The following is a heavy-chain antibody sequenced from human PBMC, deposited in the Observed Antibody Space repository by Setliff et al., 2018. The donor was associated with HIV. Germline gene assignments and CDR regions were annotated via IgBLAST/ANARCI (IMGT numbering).Heavy chain of an antibody. CDR1: GYTFTSYA. Sequence: GASVKVSCKASGYTFTSYAMHWVRQAPGQRLEWMGWISANNGNTNYAQRLHDRVTMTTDTSTSTVYMELRSLRSDDTAVYYCARGGTGRPRPIDYWGQGTLVTVSS. J-gene: IGHJ4*02. CDR3: ARGGTGRPRPIDY. V-gene: IGHV1-18*01. CDR2: ISANNGNT. D-gene: IGHD7-27*01.